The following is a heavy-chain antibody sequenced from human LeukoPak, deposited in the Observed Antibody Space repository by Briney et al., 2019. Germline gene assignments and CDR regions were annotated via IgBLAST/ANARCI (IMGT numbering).Heavy chain of an antibody. J-gene: IGHJ4*02. CDR3: AKDKVARAYYYDSSGYSEVYYFDY. CDR2: IRGSGGST. D-gene: IGHD3-22*01. V-gene: IGHV3-23*01. Sequence: GGSLRLSCAASGFTFSSYAMSWVRQAPGKGLEWVSAIRGSGGSTYYADSVKGRFTISRDNSKNTLYLQMNSLRAEDTAVYYCAKDKVARAYYYDSSGYSEVYYFDYWGQGTLVTVSS. CDR1: GFTFSSYA.